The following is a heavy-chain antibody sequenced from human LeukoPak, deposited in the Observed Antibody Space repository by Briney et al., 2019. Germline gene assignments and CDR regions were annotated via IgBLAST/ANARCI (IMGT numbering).Heavy chain of an antibody. Sequence: ASVKVSCKASGYTFTSYGISWVRQAPGQGLEWMGWISAYNGNTNYAQKLQGRVTMTTDTSTSTAYMELRGLRSDDTAVYYCARDRGYGSGSYPPLNWFDPWGQGTLVTVSS. CDR1: GYTFTSYG. D-gene: IGHD3-10*01. CDR2: ISAYNGNT. V-gene: IGHV1-18*04. CDR3: ARDRGYGSGSYPPLNWFDP. J-gene: IGHJ5*02.